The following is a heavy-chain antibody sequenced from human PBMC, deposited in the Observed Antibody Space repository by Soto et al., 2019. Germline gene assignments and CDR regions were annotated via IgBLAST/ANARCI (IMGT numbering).Heavy chain of an antibody. CDR3: ARGPYTIFGRLYYYYYYMDV. CDR1: GDSVSSNSAA. CDR2: TYYRSKWYN. D-gene: IGHD3-3*01. Sequence: SQTLSLTCAISGDSVSSNSAAWNWIRQSPSRGLEWLGRTYYRSKWYNDYAVSVKSRITINPDTSKNQFSLQLNSVTPEDTAVYYCARGPYTIFGRLYYYYYYMDVWGKGTTVTVSS. V-gene: IGHV6-1*01. J-gene: IGHJ6*03.